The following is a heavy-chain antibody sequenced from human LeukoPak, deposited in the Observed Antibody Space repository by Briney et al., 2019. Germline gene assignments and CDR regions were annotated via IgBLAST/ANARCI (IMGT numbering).Heavy chain of an antibody. J-gene: IGHJ3*02. CDR2: ISSSSYI. Sequence: GGSLRLSCAASGFTFSSYSMNWVRQAPGKGLEWVSSISSSSYIYYADSVKGRFTISRDNAKNSLYLQMNSLRVEDTAVYYCARDRLGAAHDAFDIWGQGTMVTVSS. CDR3: ARDRLGAAHDAFDI. CDR1: GFTFSSYS. D-gene: IGHD1-26*01. V-gene: IGHV3-21*01.